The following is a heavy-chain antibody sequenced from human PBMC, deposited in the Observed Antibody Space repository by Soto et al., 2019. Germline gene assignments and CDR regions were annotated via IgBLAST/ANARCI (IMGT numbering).Heavy chain of an antibody. V-gene: IGHV1-69*02. CDR2: IIPILGIA. D-gene: IGHD6-13*01. J-gene: IGHJ4*02. CDR1: GGTFSSYT. Sequence: QVQLVQSGAEVKKPGSSVKVSCKASGGTFSSYTISWVRQAPGQGLEWMGRIIPILGIANYAQKFQGRVTITADKSTSTAYMGRSSLRSEDTAVYFCAGGAAADPHGEFDYWGQGTLVTVSS. CDR3: AGGAAADPHGEFDY.